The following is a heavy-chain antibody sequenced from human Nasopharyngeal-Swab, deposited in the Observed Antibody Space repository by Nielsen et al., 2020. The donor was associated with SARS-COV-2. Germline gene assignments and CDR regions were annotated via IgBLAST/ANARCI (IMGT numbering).Heavy chain of an antibody. Sequence: SETLSLTCAVYGESFSGHQWSWVRQPPGKGLEWIGEVNYGGGTNSNPSLTSRVIISVDTSKNQFSLKLNSVTAADTAVYFCARGGEGVEPAPILGLGPYYSYFYMDVWGKGTTVTVSS. J-gene: IGHJ6*03. V-gene: IGHV4-34*01. D-gene: IGHD2-2*01. CDR2: VNYGGGT. CDR3: ARGGEGVEPAPILGLGPYYSYFYMDV. CDR1: GESFSGHQ.